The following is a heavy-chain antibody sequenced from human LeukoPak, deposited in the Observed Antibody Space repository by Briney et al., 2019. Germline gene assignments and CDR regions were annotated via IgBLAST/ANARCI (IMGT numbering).Heavy chain of an antibody. V-gene: IGHV3-66*01. J-gene: IGHJ4*02. CDR2: IYSGGST. D-gene: IGHD3-10*01. CDR3: ARNYGSGSYYIDY. CDR1: GFTVSSNY. Sequence: GGSLRLSCAASGFTVSSNYMSWVRQAPGKGLEWVSVIYSGGSTYCADSVKGRFTISRDNSKNTLYLQMNSLRAEDTAVYYCARNYGSGSYYIDYWGQGTLVTVSS.